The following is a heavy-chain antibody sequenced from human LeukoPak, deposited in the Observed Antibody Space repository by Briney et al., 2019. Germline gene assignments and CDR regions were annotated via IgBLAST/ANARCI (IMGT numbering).Heavy chain of an antibody. CDR1: GGSISSGGYY. V-gene: IGHV4-31*03. CDR2: IYYSGST. Sequence: SETLSLTCTVSGGSISSGGYYWRWLRQHPGKGLEWIGYIYYSGSTYYHPSLKSRVTISVDTSKNQFSLKLSSVTAADTAVYYCARAPSGVATRTDAFDIWSQGTMVTVSS. D-gene: IGHD5-12*01. J-gene: IGHJ3*02. CDR3: ARAPSGVATRTDAFDI.